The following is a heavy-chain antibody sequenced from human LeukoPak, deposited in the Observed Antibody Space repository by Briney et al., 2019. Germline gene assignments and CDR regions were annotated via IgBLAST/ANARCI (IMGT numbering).Heavy chain of an antibody. D-gene: IGHD3-16*01. Sequence: GGSLRLSCAASGFTFSSYAMSWVRQAPGKGLEWVPAIGGSGGSTYYADSVKGRFTISRDNSKNTLYLQMNSLRAEDTAVYYCARDRSSMSTVITTGKAGFDPWGQGTLVTVSS. CDR3: ARDRSSMSTVITTGKAGFDP. V-gene: IGHV3-23*01. CDR1: GFTFSSYA. J-gene: IGHJ5*02. CDR2: IGGSGGST.